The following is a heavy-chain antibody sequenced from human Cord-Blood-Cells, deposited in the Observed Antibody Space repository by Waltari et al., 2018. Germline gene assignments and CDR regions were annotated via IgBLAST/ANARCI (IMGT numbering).Heavy chain of an antibody. V-gene: IGHV4-34*01. CDR3: ARRKKTYSSSWYWFDP. CDR1: GGSFSGYY. D-gene: IGHD6-13*01. CDR2: INHSGST. J-gene: IGHJ5*02. Sequence: QVQLQQWGAGLLQPSETLSLTCAVYGGSFSGYYWSWLRLPPGKGLEWIGEINHSGSTNYNPSLKSRVTISVDTSKNQFSLKLSSVTAADTAVYYCARRKKTYSSSWYWFDPWGQGTLVTVSS.